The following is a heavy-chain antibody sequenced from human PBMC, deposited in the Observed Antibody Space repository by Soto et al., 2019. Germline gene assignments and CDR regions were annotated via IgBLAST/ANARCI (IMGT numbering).Heavy chain of an antibody. J-gene: IGHJ4*02. D-gene: IGHD3-10*01. CDR3: AKVGDYYGSGSYSSYFDY. V-gene: IGHV3-23*01. CDR2: LSGSGGST. CDR1: GITFSSYA. Sequence: EVQLLESGGGLVQPGGSLRLSCAASGITFSSYAMSWVRQAPGKGLEWVSALSGSGGSTYYADSVKGRFTISRDNSKNTLYLQMNSLRAEDTAVYYCAKVGDYYGSGSYSSYFDYWGQGTLVTVSS.